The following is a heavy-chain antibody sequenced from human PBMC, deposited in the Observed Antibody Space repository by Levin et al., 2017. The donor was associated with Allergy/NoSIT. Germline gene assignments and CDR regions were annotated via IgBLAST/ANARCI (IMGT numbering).Heavy chain of an antibody. J-gene: IGHJ3*02. D-gene: IGHD3-10*01. V-gene: IGHV3-21*01. CDR3: ARTDGSGSYPIRDAFDI. CDR1: GFTFSSYS. Sequence: ASVKVSCAASGFTFSSYSMNWVRQAPGKGLEWVSSISSSSSYIYYADSVKGRFTISRDNAKNSLYLQMNSLRAEDTAVYYCARTDGSGSYPIRDAFDIWGQGTMVTVSS. CDR2: ISSSSSYI.